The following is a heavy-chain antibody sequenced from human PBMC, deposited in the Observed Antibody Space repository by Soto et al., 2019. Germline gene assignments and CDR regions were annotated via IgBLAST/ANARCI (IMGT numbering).Heavy chain of an antibody. V-gene: IGHV4-38-2*02. Sequence: SETLSLTCAVSGYSISSGYYWGWIRQPPGKGLEWIGSIYHSGSTYYNSSLKSRVTISVDTSKNQFSLKLSSVTAADTAVYYCARDPVWFGELFGWFDPWGQGTLVTVSS. J-gene: IGHJ5*02. CDR2: IYHSGST. CDR3: ARDPVWFGELFGWFDP. D-gene: IGHD3-10*01. CDR1: GYSISSGYY.